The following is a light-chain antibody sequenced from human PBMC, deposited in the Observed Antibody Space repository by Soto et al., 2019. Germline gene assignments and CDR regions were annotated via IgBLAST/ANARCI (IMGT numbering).Light chain of an antibody. V-gene: IGKV3-11*01. CDR3: HQRQSWPRT. CDR1: QSVRSY. J-gene: IGKJ1*01. Sequence: ESMLTQSPATLSLSPGERATLSCRASQSVRSYLAWYQQKPCQAPRLLIYDASNRAPGIPARFSASGSGTDFTLTISDVQPEDFALYYCHQRQSWPRTFGQGTKVDIK. CDR2: DAS.